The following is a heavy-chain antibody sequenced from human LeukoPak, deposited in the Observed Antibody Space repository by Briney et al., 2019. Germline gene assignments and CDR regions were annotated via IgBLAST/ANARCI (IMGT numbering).Heavy chain of an antibody. J-gene: IGHJ3*02. CDR3: AKVKPDSSGYYSTRIIYAFDI. Sequence: ASVKVSFQASGYTFTSYDINWVRQATGQGLEWMGWMNHNSGNTGYAQKFQGRVTMTRNTPISTAYMELSSLRSEDTAVYYCAKVKPDSSGYYSTRIIYAFDIWGQGTMVTVSS. CDR1: GYTFTSYD. V-gene: IGHV1-8*01. D-gene: IGHD3-22*01. CDR2: MNHNSGNT.